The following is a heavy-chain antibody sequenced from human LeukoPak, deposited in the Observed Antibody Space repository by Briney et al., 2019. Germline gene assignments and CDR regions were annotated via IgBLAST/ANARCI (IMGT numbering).Heavy chain of an antibody. CDR3: ARDPPRRDGNNYGYFDL. CDR1: GYSFSSFG. CDR2: ISANNGYT. D-gene: IGHD5-24*01. Sequence: ASVKVSCKASGYSFSSFGISRLRQAPGQGLEWMGWISANNGYTRYAQKFQGRVTMTTDTSTRTAYMEVRSLRSDDTAVYYCARDPPRRDGNNYGYFDLWGRGTLVSVSS. J-gene: IGHJ2*01. V-gene: IGHV1-18*01.